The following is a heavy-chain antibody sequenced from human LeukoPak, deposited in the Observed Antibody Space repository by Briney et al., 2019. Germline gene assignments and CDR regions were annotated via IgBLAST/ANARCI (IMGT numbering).Heavy chain of an antibody. V-gene: IGHV4-34*01. CDR2: INHSGST. CDR1: GGSFSGYY. CDR3: ARGRVRGDGGADYYYYMDV. Sequence: SETLSLTCAVYGGSFSGYYWSWIRQPPGKGLEWIGEINHSGSTNYNPSLKSRVTISVDTSKNQFSLKLSSVTAADTAVYYCARGRVRGDGGADYYYYMDVWGKGTTVTVPS. J-gene: IGHJ6*03. D-gene: IGHD3-10*01.